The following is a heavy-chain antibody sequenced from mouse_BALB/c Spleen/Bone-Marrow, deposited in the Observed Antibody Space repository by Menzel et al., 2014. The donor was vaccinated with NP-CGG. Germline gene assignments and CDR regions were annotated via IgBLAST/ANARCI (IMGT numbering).Heavy chain of an antibody. Sequence: VQLEQSGPELARPGAAVKMSCKASGYTFSDYWMHWVKQRPGKGLEWIGTINPENSDTTYNQKFKGKAKLTAVTSTSTAYMELSSLTNEDSSVYYCTTLARSDFDYWGQGTTLTVSS. CDR2: INPENSDT. CDR1: GYTFSDYW. V-gene: IGHV1-5*01. J-gene: IGHJ2*01. D-gene: IGHD3-1*01. CDR3: TTLARSDFDY.